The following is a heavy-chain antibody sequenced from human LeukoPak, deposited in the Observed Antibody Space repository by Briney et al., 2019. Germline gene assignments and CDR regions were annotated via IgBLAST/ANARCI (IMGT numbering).Heavy chain of an antibody. CDR1: GFTLSTFD. V-gene: IGHV3-21*01. D-gene: IGHD2-2*01. Sequence: GGSLRLSCAASGFTLSTFDMNWVRQAPGKGLEWVSSISSSSRYIYYRDSVRGRFTISRDDAKNSLYLQMNSLRVEDTAVYYCARADCSGSTCYLRRSWFDPWGQGTLVTVSS. CDR3: ARADCSGSTCYLRRSWFDP. J-gene: IGHJ5*02. CDR2: ISSSSRYI.